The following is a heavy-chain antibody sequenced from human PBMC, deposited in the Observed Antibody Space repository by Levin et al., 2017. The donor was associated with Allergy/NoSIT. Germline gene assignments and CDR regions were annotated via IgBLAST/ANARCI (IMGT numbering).Heavy chain of an antibody. CDR1: GFTFSNYA. CDR2: ISGSGGST. CDR3: VKLTVRNNWYGYFDY. J-gene: IGHJ4*02. D-gene: IGHD1-1*01. V-gene: IGHV3-23*01. Sequence: HPGGSLRLSCAASGFTFSNYAINWVRQAPGKGLEWVSVISGSGGSTYYADSVKGRFTISRDNAKNTLYLQMNSLRVEDTAVYYCVKLTVRNNWYGYFDYWGQGTLVTVSS.